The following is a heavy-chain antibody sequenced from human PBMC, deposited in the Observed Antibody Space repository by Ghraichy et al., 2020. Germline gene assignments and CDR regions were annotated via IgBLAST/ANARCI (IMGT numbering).Heavy chain of an antibody. CDR1: GFTFSDYY. V-gene: IGHV3-11*06. Sequence: GESLNISCAASGFTFSDYYMSWIRQAPGKGLEWVSYISSSSSYTNYADSVKGRFTISRDNAKNSLYLQMNSLRAEDTAVYYCARGGRYFDWLFDYWGQGTLVTVSS. CDR2: ISSSSSYT. D-gene: IGHD3-9*01. CDR3: ARGGRYFDWLFDY. J-gene: IGHJ4*02.